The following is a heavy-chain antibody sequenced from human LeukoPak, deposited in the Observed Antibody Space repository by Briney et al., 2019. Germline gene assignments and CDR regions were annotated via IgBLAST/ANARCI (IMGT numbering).Heavy chain of an antibody. CDR2: IHIGVTT. CDR1: GFSDSTVF. V-gene: IGHV3-53*01. D-gene: IGHD1-1*01. CDR3: ARERGRD. Sequence: GSLRLSCEASGFSDSTVFMGWVRQAPGKGLEWVSIIHIGVTTHYADSVKGRFTISRDNFKNTLYLQMNRLRVEDTAVYYCARERGRDWGQGTLVTVSS. J-gene: IGHJ4*02.